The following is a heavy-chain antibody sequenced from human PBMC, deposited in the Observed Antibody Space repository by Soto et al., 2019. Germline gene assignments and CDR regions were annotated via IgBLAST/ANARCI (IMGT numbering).Heavy chain of an antibody. CDR1: GGSISSGGYY. CDR3: ASMGYHYGSGSYPLDY. J-gene: IGHJ4*02. CDR2: IYHSGSA. V-gene: IGHV4-31*03. Sequence: PSETLSLTCTVSGGSISSGGYYWSWIRQHPGKGLEWIGYIYHSGSANYNPSLKSRVTMSVDNSKNQFSLNLKSVTAADTAVYFCASMGYHYGSGSYPLDYWGQGTLVTVSS. D-gene: IGHD3-10*01.